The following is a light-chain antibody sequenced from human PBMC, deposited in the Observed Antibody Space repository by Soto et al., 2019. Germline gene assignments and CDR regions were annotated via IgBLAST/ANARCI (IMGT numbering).Light chain of an antibody. CDR1: SSDVGGYNY. J-gene: IGLJ2*01. V-gene: IGLV2-14*01. Sequence: QSALTQPASVSGSPVQSITISCTGTSSDVGGYNYVSWYQQHPGKAPKLMIYDVSNRPSGVSNRFSGSKSGNTASLTISGLQAEDEADYYCSSYTSGSTLFGGGTQLTVL. CDR3: SSYTSGSTL. CDR2: DVS.